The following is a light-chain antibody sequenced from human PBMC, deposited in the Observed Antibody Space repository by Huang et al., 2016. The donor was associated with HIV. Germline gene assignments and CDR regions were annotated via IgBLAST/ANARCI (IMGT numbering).Light chain of an antibody. J-gene: IGKJ1*01. CDR3: HHYSNWPPAWT. V-gene: IGKV3-15*01. CDR1: QSVAKH. Sequence: EIVMTQSPATLSVSPGERATLSCRASQSVAKHFAWYQQKPGQAPRRLIYGASTRATGIPARCSGSGSGTEFTLTISSLQSEDFAVYYCHHYSNWPPAWTFGQGTKVEIK. CDR2: GAS.